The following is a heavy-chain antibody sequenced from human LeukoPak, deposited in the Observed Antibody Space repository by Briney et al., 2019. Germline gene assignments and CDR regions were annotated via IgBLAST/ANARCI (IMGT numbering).Heavy chain of an antibody. J-gene: IGHJ5*02. D-gene: IGHD6-19*01. CDR2: ISSSGSTI. V-gene: IGHV3-48*03. Sequence: GGSLRLYCAASGFTSSSYEMYCVGQAPGKGLECLSYISSSGSTIYYADSVKGRFTISRDNAKNSLYLQMNSLRAEDTAVYYCAREVIAVAGTWFDPWGQGTLVTVSS. CDR3: AREVIAVAGTWFDP. CDR1: GFTSSSYE.